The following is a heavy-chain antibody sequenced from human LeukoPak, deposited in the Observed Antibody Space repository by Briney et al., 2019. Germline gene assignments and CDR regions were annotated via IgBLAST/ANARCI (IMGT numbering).Heavy chain of an antibody. CDR2: IYQSGIT. Sequence: MTSETLSLTCTASGYSISSGFYWGWIRQPPGKGLQWIGSIYQSGITSSYPSLKSRVTISVDTSKNQFSLKLTSVTAADTAVYYCAGAVGTTTALFDYWGQGTLVTVSS. D-gene: IGHD1-26*01. V-gene: IGHV4-38-2*02. CDR3: AGAVGTTTALFDY. J-gene: IGHJ4*02. CDR1: GYSISSGFY.